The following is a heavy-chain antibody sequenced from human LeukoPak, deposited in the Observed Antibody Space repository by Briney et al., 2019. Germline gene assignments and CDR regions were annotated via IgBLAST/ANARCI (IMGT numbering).Heavy chain of an antibody. Sequence: GGSLRLSCAASRFTFSSYSMNWVRQAPGKGLEWVSYISSGSSTMYYADSVKGRFTISRDNAKNSLYLQMNSLRADDTAVYYCARASQQWLAGYYYYFMDVWGKGTTVTVSS. D-gene: IGHD6-19*01. V-gene: IGHV3-48*01. J-gene: IGHJ6*03. CDR1: RFTFSSYS. CDR3: ARASQQWLAGYYYYFMDV. CDR2: ISSGSSTM.